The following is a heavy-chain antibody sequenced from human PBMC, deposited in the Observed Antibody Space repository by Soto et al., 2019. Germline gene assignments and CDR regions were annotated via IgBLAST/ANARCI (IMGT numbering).Heavy chain of an antibody. V-gene: IGHV1-46*01. CDR2: INPSGGST. CDR3: ARGGMPSLLEYYYYGMDV. J-gene: IGHJ6*02. Sequence: QVQLVQSGAEVKKPGASVKVSCKASGYTFTNYYMHWVRQAPGQGLEWMGTINPSGGSTSFAQKFQGRVTMTRDTSTSTVFMELSSLRSEDAAVYYCARGGMPSLLEYYYYGMDVWGQGTKVTVSS. D-gene: IGHD2-2*01. CDR1: GYTFTNYY.